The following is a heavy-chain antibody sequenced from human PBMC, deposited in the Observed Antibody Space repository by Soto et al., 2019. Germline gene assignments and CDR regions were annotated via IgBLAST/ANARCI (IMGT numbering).Heavy chain of an antibody. CDR2: ISSSSSYI. J-gene: IGHJ6*04. D-gene: IGHD3-16*01. CDR1: GFTFSSYS. CDR3: GRYGEIKYYDYFGFMGV. V-gene: IGHV3-21*01. Sequence: GGSLRLSCAASGFTFSSYSMNWVRQAPGKGLEWVSSISSSSSYIYYADSVKGRFTISRDNAKNSLYLQMNSLRAEDTAVYYCGRYGEIKYYDYFGFMGVWGKGTGEPVSP.